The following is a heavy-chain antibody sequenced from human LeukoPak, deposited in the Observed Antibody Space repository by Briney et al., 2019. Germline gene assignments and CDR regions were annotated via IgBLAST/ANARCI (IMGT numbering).Heavy chain of an antibody. D-gene: IGHD6-19*01. CDR3: AKDLGAVAGTFDN. V-gene: IGHV3-23*01. CDR1: GFTFSSYA. CDR2: ISGRGGST. Sequence: GGSLRLSCAASGFTFSSYAMSWVRQAPGKGREWVSVISGRGGSTYYADSVKGRFTISRDNSKNTLYLQMSSLRAEDTAVYYCAKDLGAVAGTFDNWGQGTLVTVSS. J-gene: IGHJ4*02.